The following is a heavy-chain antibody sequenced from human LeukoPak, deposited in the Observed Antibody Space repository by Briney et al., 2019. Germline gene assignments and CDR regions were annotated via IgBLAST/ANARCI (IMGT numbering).Heavy chain of an antibody. Sequence: GGSLRLSCAASGFTFSSYAMSWVRQAPGKGLEWVSAISGSGGSTYYADSVKGRFTISRDNSKNTLSLQMSSLRVEDTAVYYCARWNQGHGLDVWGQGTTVTVSS. V-gene: IGHV3-23*01. CDR3: ARWNQGHGLDV. J-gene: IGHJ6*02. CDR2: ISGSGGST. CDR1: GFTFSSYA. D-gene: IGHD4-23*01.